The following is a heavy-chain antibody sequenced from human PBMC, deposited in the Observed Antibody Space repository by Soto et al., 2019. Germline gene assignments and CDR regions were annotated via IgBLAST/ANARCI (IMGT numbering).Heavy chain of an antibody. Sequence: SETLSLTCAVYGGSFSGYYWSWIRQPPGKGLEWIGEINHSGSTNYNPSLKSRVTISVDTSKNQFSLKLSSVTAADTAVYYCASPTYYDSSGYYVRAFDIWGQGTMVTVSS. V-gene: IGHV4-34*01. D-gene: IGHD3-22*01. CDR3: ASPTYYDSSGYYVRAFDI. CDR1: GGSFSGYY. CDR2: INHSGST. J-gene: IGHJ3*02.